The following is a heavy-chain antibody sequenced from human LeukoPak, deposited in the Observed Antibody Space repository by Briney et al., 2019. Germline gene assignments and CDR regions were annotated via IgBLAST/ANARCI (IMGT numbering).Heavy chain of an antibody. D-gene: IGHD2-15*01. CDR1: GGSISTYY. V-gene: IGHV4-59*08. CDR2: IYYSGST. CDR3: ARSGSYAAAGDY. Sequence: PSETLSLTCTVSGGSISTYYWSWIRQPPGKGLEWIGYIYYSGSTNYNPSLKGRVTISVDTSKNQFSLKLSSVTAADTAVYYCARSGSYAAAGDYWGQGTLVTVSS. J-gene: IGHJ4*02.